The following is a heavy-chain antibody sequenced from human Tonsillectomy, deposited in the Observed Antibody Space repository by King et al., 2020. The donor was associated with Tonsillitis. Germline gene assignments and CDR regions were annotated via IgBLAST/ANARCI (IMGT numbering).Heavy chain of an antibody. V-gene: IGHV4-59*13. CDR3: ARSELLGTTTFDY. J-gene: IGHJ4*02. D-gene: IGHD1-26*01. Sequence: QLQESGPGLVKPSETLSLTCTVSGGSISSDYWSWIRLTPGRGLEWIGYIYYSGNTKNNPSLTSRVTISADSSKNQFSLKLSSVTAADTAVYYCARSELLGTTTFDYWGQGTLVTVSS. CDR1: GGSISSDY. CDR2: IYYSGNT.